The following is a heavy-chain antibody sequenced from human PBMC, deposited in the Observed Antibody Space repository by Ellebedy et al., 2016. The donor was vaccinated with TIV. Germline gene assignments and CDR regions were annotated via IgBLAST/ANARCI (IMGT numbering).Heavy chain of an antibody. V-gene: IGHV3-53*01. D-gene: IGHD6-13*01. J-gene: IGHJ4*02. CDR1: GFTVSNTY. CDR3: VTPGGYVGGFDQ. Sequence: GESLKISCAASGFTVSNTYMGWVGQAPGKGLDWVSVIYSVGSTYYVDSVKGRFIISRDNSKNTLFLQMNSLRAEDTAVYYCVTPGGYVGGFDQWGQGTLVIVSS. CDR2: IYSVGST.